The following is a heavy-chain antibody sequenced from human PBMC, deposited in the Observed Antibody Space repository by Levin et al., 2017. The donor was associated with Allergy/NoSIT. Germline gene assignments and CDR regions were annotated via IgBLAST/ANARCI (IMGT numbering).Heavy chain of an antibody. J-gene: IGHJ6*02. CDR2: ISSTSGYI. V-gene: IGHV3-21*01. CDR1: GITFNNYT. D-gene: IGHD6-19*01. Sequence: GGSLRLSCAASGITFNNYTLTWVRQAPGKGLEWVSSISSTSGYIHYADSVQGRFTISRDNAKKSLYLQMNSLRAEDTAIYYCASRITVPGGLDVWGPGTTVTVSS. CDR3: ASRITVPGGLDV.